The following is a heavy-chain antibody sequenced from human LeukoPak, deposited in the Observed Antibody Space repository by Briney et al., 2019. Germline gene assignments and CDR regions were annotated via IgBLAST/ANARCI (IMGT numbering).Heavy chain of an antibody. Sequence: GASVKVSCKASGYTFTSYGISWVRQAPGQGLEWMGWISAYNGNTNYAQKLQGRVTMTTDTSTSTAYKELRSLRSDDTAVYYCARDGWRGYCSSTSCYIGRWFDPWGQGTLVTVSS. CDR1: GYTFTSYG. D-gene: IGHD2-2*02. V-gene: IGHV1-18*01. CDR2: ISAYNGNT. CDR3: ARDGWRGYCSSTSCYIGRWFDP. J-gene: IGHJ5*02.